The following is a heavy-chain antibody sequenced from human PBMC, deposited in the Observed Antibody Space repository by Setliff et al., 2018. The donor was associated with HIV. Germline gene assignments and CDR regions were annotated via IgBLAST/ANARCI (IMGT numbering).Heavy chain of an antibody. Sequence: GGSLRLSCEASGFTVSSSYMAWVRQAPGKGLEWVSTIYSYGSTYHRDSVKGRFTLSRDNSKNTVYLQVGSLRPDDTAMYYCARSRPYNSALDYWGQGTLVTVSS. J-gene: IGHJ4*02. CDR3: ARSRPYNSALDY. D-gene: IGHD6-25*01. CDR1: GFTVSSSY. V-gene: IGHV3-66*02. CDR2: IYSYGST.